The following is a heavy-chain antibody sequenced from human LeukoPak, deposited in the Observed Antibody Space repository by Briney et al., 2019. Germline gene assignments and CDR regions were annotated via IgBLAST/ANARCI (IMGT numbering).Heavy chain of an antibody. V-gene: IGHV1-18*01. J-gene: IGHJ5*02. CDR1: GYTFIIHG. Sequence: GASVKVSCKATGYTFIIHGISWVRQAPGQGLEWMGWISAYNGNTNYAQKLQGRVTMTTDTSTSTAYMELRSLRSDDTAVYYCARAREVTTAWFDPWGQGTLVTVSS. CDR3: ARAREVTTAWFDP. D-gene: IGHD4-17*01. CDR2: ISAYNGNT.